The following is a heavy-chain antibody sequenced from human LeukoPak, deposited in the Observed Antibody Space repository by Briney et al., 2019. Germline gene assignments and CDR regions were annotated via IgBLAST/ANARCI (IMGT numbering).Heavy chain of an antibody. CDR3: ARDPLDGDYGPSFDY. D-gene: IGHD4-17*01. J-gene: IGHJ4*02. Sequence: GASVKVSCKASGGTFSSYAISWVRQAPGQGLEWMGGIIPIFGTANYAQKFQGRVTITADESTSTAYMELRSLRSDDTAVYYCARDPLDGDYGPSFDYWGQGTLVTVSS. CDR2: IIPIFGTA. CDR1: GGTFSSYA. V-gene: IGHV1-69*13.